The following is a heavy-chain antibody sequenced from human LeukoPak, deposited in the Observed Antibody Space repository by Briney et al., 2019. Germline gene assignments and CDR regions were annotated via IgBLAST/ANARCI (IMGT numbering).Heavy chain of an antibody. CDR1: GGSISSGGYY. CDR2: IYHSGST. V-gene: IGHV4-30-2*01. CDR3: ASGNSYYYYMDV. J-gene: IGHJ6*03. Sequence: SETLSLTCTVSGGSISSGGYYWSWIRQPPGKGLEWIGYIYHSGSTYYNPSLKSRVTISVDRSKNQFSLKLSSVTAADTAVYYCASGNSYYYYMDVWGKGTTVTVSS.